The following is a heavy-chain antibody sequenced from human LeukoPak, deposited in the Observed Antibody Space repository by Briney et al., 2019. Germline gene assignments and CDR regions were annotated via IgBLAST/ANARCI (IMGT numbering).Heavy chain of an antibody. CDR1: GYRFTSYW. CDR2: IYPGDSDT. D-gene: IGHD6-13*01. V-gene: IGHV5-51*01. Sequence: GESLKISCKGSGYRFTSYWIGWVRQMPGKGLEWMGIIYPGDSDTRYSPSFQGQVTISADKSISTAYLQWSSLKASDTAMYYCARHGDPFIAAAGIGYYYGMDVWGQGTTVTVSS. CDR3: ARHGDPFIAAAGIGYYYGMDV. J-gene: IGHJ6*02.